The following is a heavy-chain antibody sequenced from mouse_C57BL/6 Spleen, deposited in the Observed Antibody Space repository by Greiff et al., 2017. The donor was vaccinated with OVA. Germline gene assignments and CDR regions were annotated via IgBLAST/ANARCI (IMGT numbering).Heavy chain of an antibody. CDR2: IHPNSGST. Sequence: VQLQQSGAELVKPGASVKLSCKASGYTFTSYWMHWVKQRPGQGLEWIGMIHPNSGSTNYNEKFKSKATLTVDKSSSTAYMQLSSLTSEDSAVYYCARGREYRRGGDYWGQGTTLTVSS. CDR3: ARGREYRRGGDY. CDR1: GYTFTSYW. V-gene: IGHV1-64*01. D-gene: IGHD2-14*01. J-gene: IGHJ2*01.